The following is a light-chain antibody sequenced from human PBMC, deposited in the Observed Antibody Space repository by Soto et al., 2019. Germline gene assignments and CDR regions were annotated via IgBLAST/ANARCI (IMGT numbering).Light chain of an antibody. CDR2: QTS. V-gene: IGKV3-11*01. Sequence: EILFTQSPATLSSFPGDRVTLSCRASQYINTRLAWYQHRPGQAPSLLIYQTSIRAAGIPARFSASGSGTDFTLTISDVQPEDFALYSCHQRQSWPRTFGQGTKVDIK. CDR1: QYINTR. J-gene: IGKJ1*01. CDR3: HQRQSWPRT.